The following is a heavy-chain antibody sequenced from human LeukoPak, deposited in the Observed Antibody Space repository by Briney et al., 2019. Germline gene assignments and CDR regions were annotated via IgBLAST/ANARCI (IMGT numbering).Heavy chain of an antibody. Sequence: GGSLRLSCAASGFTVSSNYMSWVRQAPGKGLEWVSVIYSGGSTYYADSVKGRFTISRDNSKNTLYLQMNSLRTEDMAVYYCAKEDYDGSGSYLGYWGQGILVTVSS. D-gene: IGHD3-10*01. CDR2: IYSGGST. V-gene: IGHV3-66*01. J-gene: IGHJ4*02. CDR1: GFTVSSNY. CDR3: AKEDYDGSGSYLGY.